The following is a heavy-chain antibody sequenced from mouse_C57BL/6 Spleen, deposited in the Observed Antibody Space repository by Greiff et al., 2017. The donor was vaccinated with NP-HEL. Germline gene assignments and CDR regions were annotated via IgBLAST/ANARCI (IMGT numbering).Heavy chain of an antibody. CDR3: ARSYYGSSYLYYFDY. CDR1: GFTFSSYA. J-gene: IGHJ2*01. D-gene: IGHD1-1*01. Sequence: EVMLVESGGGLVKPGGSLKLSCAASGFTFSSYAMSWVRQTPEKRLEWVATISDGGSYTYYPDNVKGRFTISRDNAKNNLYLQMSHLKSEDTAMYYCARSYYGSSYLYYFDYWGQGTTLTVSS. V-gene: IGHV5-4*03. CDR2: ISDGGSYT.